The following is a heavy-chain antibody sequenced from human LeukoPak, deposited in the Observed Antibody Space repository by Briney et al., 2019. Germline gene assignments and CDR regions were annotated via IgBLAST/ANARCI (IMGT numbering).Heavy chain of an antibody. D-gene: IGHD1-26*01. Sequence: GGSLRFSCAASGFTFSSYAMGWVRQAPGKGLEWVSTISSTGSTTYYADSVKGRFTISRDNSKNTLYLLMNSLRAEDTAVYYCAKDRPQSYYYFDYWGHGTLVTVSS. V-gene: IGHV3-23*01. CDR1: GFTFSSYA. CDR3: AKDRPQSYYYFDY. CDR2: ISSTGSTT. J-gene: IGHJ4*01.